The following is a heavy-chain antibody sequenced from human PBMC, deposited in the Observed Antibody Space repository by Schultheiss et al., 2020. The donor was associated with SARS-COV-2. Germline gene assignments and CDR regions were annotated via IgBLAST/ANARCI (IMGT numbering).Heavy chain of an antibody. V-gene: IGHV3-48*04. CDR1: GFTFSSYS. CDR2: ISSSGSTI. J-gene: IGHJ3*02. D-gene: IGHD1/OR15-1a*01. CDR3: ARVKQTDDAFDI. Sequence: GGSLRLSCAASGFTFSSYSMNWVRQAPGKGLEWVSYISSSGSTIYYADSVKGRFTISRDNAKNSLYLQMNSLRAEDTAVYYCARVKQTDDAFDIWGQGTMVTVSS.